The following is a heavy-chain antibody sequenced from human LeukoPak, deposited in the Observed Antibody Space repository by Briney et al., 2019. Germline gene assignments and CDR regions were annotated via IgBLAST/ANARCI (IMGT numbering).Heavy chain of an antibody. J-gene: IGHJ4*02. V-gene: IGHV4-59*08. D-gene: IGHD6-13*01. CDR1: GGSISSYY. Sequence: SETLSLTCTASGGSISSYYWSWIRQPPGKGLEWIGYIYYGGSTNYNPSLKSRVTISVDTSKNQFSLKLSSVTAADTAVYYCARHSTPYSRIDYWGQGTLVTVSS. CDR2: IYYGGST. CDR3: ARHSTPYSRIDY.